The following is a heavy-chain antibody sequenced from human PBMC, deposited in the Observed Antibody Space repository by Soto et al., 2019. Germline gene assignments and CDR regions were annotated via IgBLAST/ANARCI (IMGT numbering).Heavy chain of an antibody. CDR3: ARAFSGLRGFRDWFDP. CDR2: IYYSGST. Sequence: SETLSLTCTVSGGSISSGGYYWSWIRQHPGKGLEWIGYIYYSGSTYYNPSLKSRVTISVDTSKIQFSLRLSSVTAADTAVYYCARAFSGLRGFRDWFDPWGQGTLVTVSS. D-gene: IGHD4-17*01. CDR1: GGSISSGGYY. V-gene: IGHV4-31*03. J-gene: IGHJ5*02.